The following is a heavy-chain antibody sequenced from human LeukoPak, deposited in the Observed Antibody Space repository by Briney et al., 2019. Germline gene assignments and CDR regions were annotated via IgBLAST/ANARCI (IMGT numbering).Heavy chain of an antibody. J-gene: IGHJ4*02. V-gene: IGHV4-38-2*02. CDR2: IYHSGST. CDR3: ARVFSGLLYYFDY. D-gene: IGHD2-15*01. Sequence: PSETLSLTCTVSGYSISSGYYWGWIRQPPGKGLEWIGSIYHSGSTYYNPSLKSRVTISVDTSKNQFSLKLSSVTAADTAVYYCARVFSGLLYYFDYWGQGTLVTVSS. CDR1: GYSISSGYY.